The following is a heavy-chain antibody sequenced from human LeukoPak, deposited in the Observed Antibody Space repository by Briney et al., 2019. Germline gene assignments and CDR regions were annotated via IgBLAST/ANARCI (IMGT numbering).Heavy chain of an antibody. Sequence: SETLSLTCTVSGGSISSYYWSWIRQPPGKGLEWIGSIYYSGSTNYNPSLKSRVTISVDTSKNQFSLKLSSVTAADTAVYYCARGGGSSWFFRAVLYFDYWGPGTLVTVSS. CDR1: GGSISSYY. CDR3: ARGGGSSWFFRAVLYFDY. D-gene: IGHD6-13*01. J-gene: IGHJ4*02. CDR2: IYYSGST. V-gene: IGHV4-59*01.